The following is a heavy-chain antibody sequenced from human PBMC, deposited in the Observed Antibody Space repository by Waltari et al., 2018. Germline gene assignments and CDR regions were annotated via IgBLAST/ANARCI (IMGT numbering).Heavy chain of an antibody. CDR1: GFTFSSYA. CDR3: AKSSGYSSGWWGY. D-gene: IGHD6-19*01. CDR2: SSGSCGIT. J-gene: IGHJ4*02. V-gene: IGHV3-23*01. Sequence: EVQLLESGGGLVQPGGSLRLSCAASGFTFSSYAMSWVRQAPGKGLEWVSASSGSCGITEYADSVQGRLTISRAKSKNKLYLQMNSLRAEDTAVYYCAKSSGYSSGWWGYWGQGTLVTVSS.